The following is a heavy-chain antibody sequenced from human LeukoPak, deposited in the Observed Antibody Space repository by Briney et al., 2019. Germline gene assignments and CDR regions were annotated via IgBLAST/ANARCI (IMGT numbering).Heavy chain of an antibody. CDR3: VRALGYCTSGSCYYYDY. V-gene: IGHV5-51*01. CDR2: IHPGDSET. Sequence: GVSLKISGKGSGYRVSSYWIGWVRQMPGKGLEWMGIIHPGDSETRYSPSFQGQVTISAYKSISTAYLQWSSLKASDTAMYYCVRALGYCTSGSCYYYDYWGQGTLVTVSS. CDR1: GYRVSSYW. J-gene: IGHJ4*02. D-gene: IGHD2-15*01.